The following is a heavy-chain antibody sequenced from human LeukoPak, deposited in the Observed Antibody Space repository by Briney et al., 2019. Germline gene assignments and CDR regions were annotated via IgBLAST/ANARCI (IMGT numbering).Heavy chain of an antibody. J-gene: IGHJ4*02. CDR3: ARDSDRSFDY. V-gene: IGHV3-33*01. CDR2: IWYDGSNK. Sequence: GGSPRLSCAASGFTFSSYGMHWVRQAPGKGLEWVAVIWYDGSNKNYADSVKGRFTISRDNSKNTLYLQMNSLRAEDTAVYYCARDSDRSFDYWGQGTLVIVSS. CDR1: GFTFSSYG.